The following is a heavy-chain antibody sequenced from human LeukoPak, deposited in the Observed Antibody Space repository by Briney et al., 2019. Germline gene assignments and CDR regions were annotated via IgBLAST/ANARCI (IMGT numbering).Heavy chain of an antibody. Sequence: RGSLRLSCADSGFTFVKTWMTWVRQAPGQGLEWVGRIKSKSGGGTIDYAAPVKGRFIISRDDSKSTLYLQMNSLKIEDTAVYYCTSERYCSGASCFYYWGQGTLVTVSS. J-gene: IGHJ4*02. CDR2: IKSKSGGGTI. V-gene: IGHV3-15*01. CDR1: GFTFVKTW. D-gene: IGHD2-15*01. CDR3: TSERYCSGASCFYY.